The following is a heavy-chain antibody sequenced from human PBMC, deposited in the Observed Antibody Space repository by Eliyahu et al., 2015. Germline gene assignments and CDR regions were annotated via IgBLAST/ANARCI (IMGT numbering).Heavy chain of an antibody. CDR3: VKEGTAYSSSIYDY. V-gene: IGHV3-30*18. CDR2: XSFDGTTT. J-gene: IGHJ4*02. D-gene: IGHD6-19*01. Sequence: QVQLVESGGXVVQPGRSXXXSCAASGFPXRNYGXHWVRQAPGKGLEWXAVXSFDGTTTHYSDSVKGRFTVSRDNSENIVYLQMNNLRIEDTSIYYCVKEGTAYSSSIYDYWGRGILVTVSA. CDR1: GFPXRNYG.